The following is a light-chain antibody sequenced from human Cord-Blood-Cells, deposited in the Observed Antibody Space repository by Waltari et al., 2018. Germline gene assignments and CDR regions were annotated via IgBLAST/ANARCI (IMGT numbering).Light chain of an antibody. V-gene: IGLV2-23*01. Sequence: QSALTQPASVSGSPGQSITISCTGTSSDVGRYNLVSWYQQHPGKAPKLMSYEGSKRPSGFSNRFSGSKSGNTASLTISGLQAEDEADYYCCSYAGSSTWVFGGGTKLTVL. CDR1: SSDVGRYNL. J-gene: IGLJ3*02. CDR3: CSYAGSSTWV. CDR2: EGS.